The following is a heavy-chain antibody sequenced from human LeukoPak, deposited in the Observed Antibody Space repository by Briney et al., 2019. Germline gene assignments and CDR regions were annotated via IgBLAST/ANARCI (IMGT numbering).Heavy chain of an antibody. J-gene: IGHJ4*02. CDR3: ARGFSSNPDY. CDR1: GFTFSSYA. D-gene: IGHD6-19*01. Sequence: GGSLRLSCAASGFTFSSYAMHWVRQAPGKGLEYVLAISSNGGSTYYANSVKGRFTISRDNSKNTLYLQMGSLRAEDMAVYYCARGFSSNPDYWGQGTLVTVSS. CDR2: ISSNGGST. V-gene: IGHV3-64*01.